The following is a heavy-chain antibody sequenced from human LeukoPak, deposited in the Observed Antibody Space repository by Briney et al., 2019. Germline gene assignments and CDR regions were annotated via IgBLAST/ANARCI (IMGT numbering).Heavy chain of an antibody. CDR3: AHLAVTIDWRSYFDY. CDR1: DFSLSTPGMG. V-gene: IGHV2-5*01. J-gene: IGHJ4*02. D-gene: IGHD3-9*01. Sequence: SQTLSLTCTFSDFSLSTPGMGVGWIRQPPGKALEWLAFIYYNDDKRYSPSLRSRLTITRDTSKNQVVLAMTNMDPVDTATYYRAHLAVTIDWRSYFDYWGQGALVTVSS. CDR2: IYYNDDK.